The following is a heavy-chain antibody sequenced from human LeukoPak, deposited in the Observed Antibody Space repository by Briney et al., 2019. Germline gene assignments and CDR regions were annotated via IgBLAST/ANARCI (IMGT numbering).Heavy chain of an antibody. D-gene: IGHD3-16*01. CDR2: IYYSGST. Sequence: SQTLSLTCTVSGGSISSGGYYWSWIRQHPGKGLEWIGYIYYSGSTYCNPSLKSRVTISVDTSKNQFSLKLSSVTAADTAVYYCARDFSGGYFDYWGQGTLVTVSS. V-gene: IGHV4-31*03. J-gene: IGHJ4*02. CDR1: GGSISSGGYY. CDR3: ARDFSGGYFDY.